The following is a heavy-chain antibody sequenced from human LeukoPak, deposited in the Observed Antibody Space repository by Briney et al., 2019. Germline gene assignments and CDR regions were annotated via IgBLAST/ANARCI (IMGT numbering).Heavy chain of an antibody. CDR3: ARDHDSSGYFFDY. Sequence: GGSLRLSCAASGFTFSSYGMHWVRQAPGKGLEWVAVIWYDGSNKYYADSVKGRFTISRDNSKNTLYLQMNSLRAEDTAVYYCARDHDSSGYFFDYWGQGTLVTVSS. CDR2: IWYDGSNK. V-gene: IGHV3-33*01. J-gene: IGHJ4*02. CDR1: GFTFSSYG. D-gene: IGHD3-22*01.